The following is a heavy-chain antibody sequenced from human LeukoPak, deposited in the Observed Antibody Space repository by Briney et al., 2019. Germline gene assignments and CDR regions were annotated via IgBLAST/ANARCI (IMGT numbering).Heavy chain of an antibody. CDR1: GFTFSSYS. D-gene: IGHD3-16*01. CDR2: ISSSSVTI. CDR3: ARSMIIFGGGIDI. Sequence: GGSLRLFCAASGFTFSSYSMNWVRQAPGKGLEWVSYISSSSVTIYYADSVKGRFTVSRDNAKDSLYLQVNSLRDEDTAVYYCARSMIIFGGGIDIWGQGILVTVSS. J-gene: IGHJ5*02. V-gene: IGHV3-48*02.